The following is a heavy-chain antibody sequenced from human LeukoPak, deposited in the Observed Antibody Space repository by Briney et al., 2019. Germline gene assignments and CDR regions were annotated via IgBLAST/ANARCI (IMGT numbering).Heavy chain of an antibody. CDR1: GYSLTSFD. D-gene: IGHD6-13*01. V-gene: IGHV1-8*01. CDR3: ARGGSSSSYYNNYGMDV. Sequence: ASVKVSCKASGYSLTSFDINWVRQGSGQGLEWMGWMNPKRGNTGYAPTFQGRVTITRDTSIDTAFMELSSLRPDDTAVYYCARGGSSSSYYNNYGMDVWGQGSTITVSS. J-gene: IGHJ6*02. CDR2: MNPKRGNT.